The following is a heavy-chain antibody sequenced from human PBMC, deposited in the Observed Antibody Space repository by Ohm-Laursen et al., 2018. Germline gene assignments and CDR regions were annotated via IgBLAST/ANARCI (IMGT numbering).Heavy chain of an antibody. CDR2: INPNSGGT. J-gene: IGHJ4*02. CDR3: ARAYSIIGDYYDSSGYYKDDY. CDR1: GGTFTGYY. Sequence: GASVKVSCKASGGTFTGYYMYWVRQAPGQGLEWMGWINPNSGGTGIAQKFQGRVTMTRDTSISTAYMELSRLRSDDTAVYYCARAYSIIGDYYDSSGYYKDDYWGQGTLVTVSS. V-gene: IGHV1-2*02. D-gene: IGHD3-22*01.